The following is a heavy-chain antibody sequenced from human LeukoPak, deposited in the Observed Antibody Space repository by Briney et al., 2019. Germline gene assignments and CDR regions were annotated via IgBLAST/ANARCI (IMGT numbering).Heavy chain of an antibody. D-gene: IGHD2-15*01. J-gene: IGHJ3*02. CDR3: ARGGYCSGGSCYPNAFDI. CDR2: SNAGNDNR. Sequence: GASETVSCKASGYTFTIYTIHWVRQAPGQRLEWMGWSNAGNDNRKNSQEFQGRVTITRDTSASTAYMELSSLRSEDMAVYYCARGGYCSGGSCYPNAFDIWGQGTMVTVSS. V-gene: IGHV1-3*02. CDR1: GYTFTIYT.